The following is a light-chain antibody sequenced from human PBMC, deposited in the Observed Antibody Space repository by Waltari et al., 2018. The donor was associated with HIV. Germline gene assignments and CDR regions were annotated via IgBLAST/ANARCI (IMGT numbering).Light chain of an antibody. CDR3: AAWDDSLNGHWL. J-gene: IGLJ3*02. CDR1: SPNIGSNV. V-gene: IGLV1-44*01. CDR2: RTS. Sequence: QAVLTQPPSVSGTSGQRITISCSGSSPNIGSNVLHWYQQFPGAAHKVIIYRTSQRPSGVPYRFAGSKSGTSGSLAISGLRSEDEATYYCAAWDDSLNGHWLFGGGTKLTVL.